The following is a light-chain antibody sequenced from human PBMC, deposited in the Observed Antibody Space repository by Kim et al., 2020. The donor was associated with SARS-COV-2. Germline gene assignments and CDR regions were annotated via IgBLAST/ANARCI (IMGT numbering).Light chain of an antibody. CDR2: QDS. CDR1: KLGDKY. V-gene: IGLV3-1*01. Sequence: SYELTQPPSVSVSPGQTARITCSGDKLGDKYACWYQQKPGQSPMLVIYQDSKRPSGIPERFSGSNSGNTATLTISGTQAMDEADYYCQAWDSSTAVFGGGTQLTVL. J-gene: IGLJ3*02. CDR3: QAWDSSTAV.